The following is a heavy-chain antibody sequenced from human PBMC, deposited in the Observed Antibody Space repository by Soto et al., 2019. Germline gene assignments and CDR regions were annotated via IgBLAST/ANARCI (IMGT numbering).Heavy chain of an antibody. J-gene: IGHJ4*02. CDR3: AISSTGNSPSDY. CDR2: INGDGSHT. V-gene: IGHV3-74*01. D-gene: IGHD3-9*01. Sequence: PGGSLRLSCAASGFTFSSYWMHWVRQAPGKGLVWVSRINGDGSHTTYADSVKGRFTISIDNTKNTLFLQMNSLRAEDTALYYCAISSTGNSPSDYSGQGALVTVSS. CDR1: GFTFSSYW.